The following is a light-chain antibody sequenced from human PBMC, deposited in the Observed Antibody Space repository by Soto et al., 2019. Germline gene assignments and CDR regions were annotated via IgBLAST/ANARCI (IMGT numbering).Light chain of an antibody. J-gene: IGLJ2*01. Sequence: QSVLTQPPSGSGSPGQSVTISCIGTSSDVGGYNYVSWYQQHPGKAPKLMIYEVSKRPSGVPDRFSGSKSGNTASLTVSGLQAEDEADYYCSSYAASNNLGVFGGGTKLTVL. CDR1: SSDVGGYNY. CDR3: SSYAASNNLGV. V-gene: IGLV2-8*01. CDR2: EVS.